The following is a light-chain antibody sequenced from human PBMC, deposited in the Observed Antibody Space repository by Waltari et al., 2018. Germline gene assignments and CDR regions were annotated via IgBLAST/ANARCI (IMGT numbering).Light chain of an antibody. V-gene: IGKV3-11*01. J-gene: IGKJ4*01. CDR3: QQRGHWLT. CDR1: QSVSSY. Sequence: EIVLTQSPATLSLSPGETATLSYRASQSVSSYLGWYQQKPGQAPRLLIYDASKRATGIPARFSGSGSGTDFTLTISSLEPEDFAVYYCQQRGHWLTFGGGTKVEIK. CDR2: DAS.